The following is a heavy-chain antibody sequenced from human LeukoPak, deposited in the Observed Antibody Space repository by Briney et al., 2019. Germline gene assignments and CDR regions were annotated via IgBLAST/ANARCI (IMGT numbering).Heavy chain of an antibody. CDR1: GYTFTTYG. CDR3: TRDFVLLTSYDVLEN. D-gene: IGHD3-3*01. CDR2: INANNGDT. Sequence: ASVKVSCKASGYTFTTYGISWVRQAPGQGLEWMGWINANNGDTHYAQKLQGRITMTTDTSTSTVYMELRSLRSDDTAVYYCTRDFVLLTSYDVLENWGQGTLVTVSS. J-gene: IGHJ4*02. V-gene: IGHV1-18*01.